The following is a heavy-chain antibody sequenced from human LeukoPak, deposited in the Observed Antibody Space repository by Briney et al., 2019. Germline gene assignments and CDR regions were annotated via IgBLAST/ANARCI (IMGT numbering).Heavy chain of an antibody. CDR3: ARGRGSSARLGYSYYYIDV. Sequence: ASVKVSCKVSGYTLTELSMHWVRQAPGKGLEWMGGFDPEDGETIYAQKFQGRVTMTEDTSTDTAYMELSSLRSEDTAVYYCARGRGSSARLGYSYYYIDVWGKGTTVTVSS. D-gene: IGHD1-26*01. V-gene: IGHV1-24*01. CDR1: GYTLTELS. CDR2: FDPEDGET. J-gene: IGHJ6*03.